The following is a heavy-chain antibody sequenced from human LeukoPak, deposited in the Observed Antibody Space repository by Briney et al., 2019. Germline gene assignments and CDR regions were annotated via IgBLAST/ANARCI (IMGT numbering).Heavy chain of an antibody. CDR1: GYTFTSYG. CDR3: ARESSGWYGG. CDR2: ISAYNGNT. Sequence: GASVTVSFTASGYTFTSYGISWVRQAPGQGLKWMGWISAYNGNTNYAQKLQGRVTMTTDTSTSTAYMELRSLRSDDTAVYYCARESSGWYGGWGQGTLVTVSS. J-gene: IGHJ4*02. D-gene: IGHD6-19*01. V-gene: IGHV1-18*01.